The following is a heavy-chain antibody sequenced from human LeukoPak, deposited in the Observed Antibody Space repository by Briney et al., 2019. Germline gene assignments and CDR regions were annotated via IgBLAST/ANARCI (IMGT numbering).Heavy chain of an antibody. D-gene: IGHD3-22*01. Sequence: PGGSLRLSCAASVLTLRSNYMSWVRQAPGRGLEWVSIIYSGGSTYYADSVKGRFTISRDNSKNTLHLQMNSLRADDTAVYYWSIYRNYYASSGYYPFDYWGQGSLVTVSS. CDR2: IYSGGST. CDR1: VLTLRSNY. V-gene: IGHV3-53*01. J-gene: IGHJ4*02. CDR3: SIYRNYYASSGYYPFDY.